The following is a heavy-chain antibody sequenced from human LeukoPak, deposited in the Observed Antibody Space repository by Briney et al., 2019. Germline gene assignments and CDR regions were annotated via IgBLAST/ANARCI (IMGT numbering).Heavy chain of an antibody. D-gene: IGHD6-13*01. V-gene: IGHV3-30*02. CDR3: AXXXXIXXAXXLXFDP. J-gene: IGHJ5*02. CDR2: IRYDGSNK. CDR1: XFTFSSYG. Sequence: CAXSXFTFSSYGMHWVRQAPGKGLEWVAFIRYDGSNKYYADSVKGRFTISRDNSKNTLYLQMNSLRAEDTAVYYCAXXXXIXXAXXLXFDPWXXXXLVTVSS.